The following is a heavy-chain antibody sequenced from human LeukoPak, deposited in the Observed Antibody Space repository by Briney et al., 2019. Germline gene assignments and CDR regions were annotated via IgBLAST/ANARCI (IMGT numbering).Heavy chain of an antibody. D-gene: IGHD3-10*01. CDR1: GYSISSGYY. V-gene: IGHV4-38-2*02. CDR3: ARGLGPGNWFDP. J-gene: IGHJ5*02. Sequence: SETLSLTCTVSGYSISSGYYWGWIRQPPGKGLEWIGSIYHSGSTFYNPSLKSRVTISVDTSKNQFSLKLSSVTAADTAMFYCARGLGPGNWFDPWGQGTLVTVSS. CDR2: IYHSGST.